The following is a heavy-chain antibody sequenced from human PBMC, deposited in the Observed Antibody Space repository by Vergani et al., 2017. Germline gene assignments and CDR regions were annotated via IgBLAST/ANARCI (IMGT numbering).Heavy chain of an antibody. CDR3: AREKGKALYATNLYYFDY. Sequence: QVQLVQSGAEVKKPGSSVKVSCKASGGTFSSYAISWVRQAPGQGLEWMGGIIPIFGTANYAQKFQGRVTITADESTSTAYMELSSLRSEDTAVHYCAREKGKALYATNLYYFDYWGQGTLVTVSS. D-gene: IGHD2-8*01. CDR1: GGTFSSYA. J-gene: IGHJ4*02. CDR2: IIPIFGTA. V-gene: IGHV1-69*01.